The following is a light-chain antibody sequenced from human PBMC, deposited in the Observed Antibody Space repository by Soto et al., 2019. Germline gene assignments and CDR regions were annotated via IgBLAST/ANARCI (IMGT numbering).Light chain of an antibody. CDR1: QSVATTY. V-gene: IGKV3-20*01. J-gene: IGKJ1*01. Sequence: VVLTQSPGTLSLSPGERATLSCRASQSVATTYLAWYQQKPGQAPRLLIYDASNRATGIPARFSGSGSGTDFTLTISSLEPEDFAVYYCQQYASSRTFGQGTKVDIK. CDR2: DAS. CDR3: QQYASSRT.